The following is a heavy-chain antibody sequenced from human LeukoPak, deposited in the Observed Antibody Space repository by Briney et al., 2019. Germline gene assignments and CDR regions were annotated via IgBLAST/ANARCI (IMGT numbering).Heavy chain of an antibody. CDR3: AKAMTKGPPFDY. D-gene: IGHD3-22*01. V-gene: IGHV3-21*04. CDR1: GFTFSSYS. CDR2: ISSSSSYI. Sequence: GGSLRLSCAASGFTFSSYSMNWVRQAPGKGLEWVSSISSSSSYIYYADSVKGRFTISRDNSKNTLYLQMNSLRAEDTAVYYCAKAMTKGPPFDYWGQGTLVTVSS. J-gene: IGHJ4*02.